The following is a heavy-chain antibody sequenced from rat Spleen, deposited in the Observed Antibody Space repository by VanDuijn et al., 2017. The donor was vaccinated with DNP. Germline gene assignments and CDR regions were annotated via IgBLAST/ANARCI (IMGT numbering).Heavy chain of an antibody. J-gene: IGHJ2*01. CDR1: GFNFNDYW. Sequence: EVKLVESGGGLVQPGRSLILSCAASGFNFNDYWMGWVRQAPGKGLEWIGEINRDGSTINYTPSLKDKFTLSRDNAQNTLYLEMRNLGSEDTAIYYCSRATSTEDYFDYWGQGVMVAVSS. CDR2: INRDGSTI. D-gene: IGHD1-10*01. CDR3: SRATSTEDYFDY. V-gene: IGHV4-2*01.